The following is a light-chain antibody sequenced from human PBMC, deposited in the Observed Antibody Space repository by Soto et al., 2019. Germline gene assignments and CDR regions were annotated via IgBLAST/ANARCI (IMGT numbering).Light chain of an antibody. J-gene: IGKJ4*01. Sequence: EIVLTQSPGTLSLSPVERATLSCRASQSVSSSYLAWYQQKPGQAPRLLIYGASSRATGIPDRFSGSGSGTDFTLTISRLEPEDFAVYYCQQYGSSPPTFGVGTKVEIK. V-gene: IGKV3-20*01. CDR1: QSVSSSY. CDR2: GAS. CDR3: QQYGSSPPT.